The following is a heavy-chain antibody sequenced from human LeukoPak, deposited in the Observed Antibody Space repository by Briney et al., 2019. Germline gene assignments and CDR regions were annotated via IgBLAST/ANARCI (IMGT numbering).Heavy chain of an antibody. CDR1: GFTFGDYA. V-gene: IGHV3-64*01. J-gene: IGHJ3*02. CDR3: ARASSSSFFSAFDI. CDR2: ISSNGGST. D-gene: IGHD6-13*01. Sequence: GGSLRLSCTASGFTFGDYAMSWVRQAPGKGLEYVSAISSNGGSTYYANSVKGRFTISRDNSKNTLYLQMGSLRAEDMAVYYCARASSSSFFSAFDIWGQGTMVTVSS.